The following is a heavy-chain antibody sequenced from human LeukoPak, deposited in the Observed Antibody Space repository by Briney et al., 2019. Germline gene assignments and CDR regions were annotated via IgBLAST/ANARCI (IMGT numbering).Heavy chain of an antibody. Sequence: SETLSLTCTVSGGSISSSSYYWGWIRQPPGKGLEWIGSIYYSGSTYYNPSLKSRVTISVGTSKNQFSLKLSSVTAADTAVYYCARLLLWFGESSATFDYWGQGTLVTVSS. V-gene: IGHV4-39*01. D-gene: IGHD3-10*01. CDR2: IYYSGST. CDR3: ARLLLWFGESSATFDY. J-gene: IGHJ4*02. CDR1: GGSISSSSYY.